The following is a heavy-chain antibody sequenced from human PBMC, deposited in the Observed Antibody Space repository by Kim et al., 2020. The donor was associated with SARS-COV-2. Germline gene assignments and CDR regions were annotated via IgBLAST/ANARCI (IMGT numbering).Heavy chain of an antibody. J-gene: IGHJ5*02. CDR3: ARGVEYSSSSWFDP. CDR2: IFPIFGAT. D-gene: IGHD6-6*01. Sequence: SVKVSCKASGGTFRNYEYNWVRQAPGQGLEWLGGIFPIFGATNYAQKFQGRLTLTADESTSTVYMQLSSLKSEDTAVHYCARGVEYSSSSWFDPWGQGT. CDR1: GGTFRNYE. V-gene: IGHV1-69*13.